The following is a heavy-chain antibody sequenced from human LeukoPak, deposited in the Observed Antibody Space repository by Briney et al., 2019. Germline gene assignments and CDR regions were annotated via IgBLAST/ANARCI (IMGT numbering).Heavy chain of an antibody. D-gene: IGHD2-15*01. V-gene: IGHV3-48*03. CDR3: ASKIVVVFKDYYGMDV. Sequence: PGGSLRLSCAASGFTFSSYEMNWVRQAPGKGLEWVSYISSSGSNIYYADSVKGRFTISRDNDKNSLYLQMNSLRAEDTAVYYCASKIVVVFKDYYGMDVWGQGTTVTVSS. CDR2: ISSSGSNI. J-gene: IGHJ6*02. CDR1: GFTFSSYE.